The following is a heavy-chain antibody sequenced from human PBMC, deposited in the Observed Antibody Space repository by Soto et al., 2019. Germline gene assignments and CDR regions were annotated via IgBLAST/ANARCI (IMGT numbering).Heavy chain of an antibody. V-gene: IGHV3-13*01. J-gene: IGHJ4*02. CDR3: ARDPSVDSSGYYDY. Sequence: PGGSLRLSCAASGFTFSSYDMHWVRQATGKGLEWVSAIGTAGDTYYPGSVKGRFTISRENAKNSLYLQMNSLRAEDTAVYHCARDPSVDSSGYYDYWGQGTLVTVSS. CDR1: GFTFSSYD. D-gene: IGHD3-22*01. CDR2: IGTAGDT.